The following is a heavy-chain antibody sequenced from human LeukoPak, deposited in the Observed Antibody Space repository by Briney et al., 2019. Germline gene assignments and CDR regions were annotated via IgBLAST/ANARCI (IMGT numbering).Heavy chain of an antibody. CDR2: INPSNGGK. D-gene: IGHD3-9*01. CDR1: GYTFTGYY. CDR3: ARQTIRPFDY. Sequence: GASVKVSCKTSGYTFTGYYIHWVRRAPGQGLEWMGWINPSNGGKNSAQKFQGRVTMTRDTSISTAYMELSGLTSDDTAIYYCARQTIRPFDYWGQGTLVTVSA. V-gene: IGHV1-2*02. J-gene: IGHJ4*02.